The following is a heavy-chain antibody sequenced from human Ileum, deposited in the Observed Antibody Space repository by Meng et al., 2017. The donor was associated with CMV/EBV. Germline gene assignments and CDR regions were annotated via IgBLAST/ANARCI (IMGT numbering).Heavy chain of an antibody. V-gene: IGHV4-39*07. CDR2: IYYSGST. Sequence: QLRLPSPGPRLLQPSETLSLTLTVSGGSISSSSYYWGWIRQPPGKGLEWIGSIYYSGSTSYNPSLKSRVTISVDTSKNQFSLKLSSVTAADTAVYYCARVGAMVRGPHFDYWGQGTLVTVSS. J-gene: IGHJ4*02. CDR1: GGSISSSSYY. D-gene: IGHD3-10*01. CDR3: ARVGAMVRGPHFDY.